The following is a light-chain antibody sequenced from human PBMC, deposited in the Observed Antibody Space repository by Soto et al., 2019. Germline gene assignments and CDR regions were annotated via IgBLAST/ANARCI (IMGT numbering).Light chain of an antibody. Sequence: QSALTQPASVSGSPGQSITISCTGTSSDVGDYNYVSWYQQHPGKAPKLMIYDVSNRPSGVSNRFSGSKSGNTASLTISGLQAEDEADYYCSSYTSSSLHVFGTGTKVTVL. CDR3: SSYTSSSLHV. CDR2: DVS. J-gene: IGLJ1*01. V-gene: IGLV2-14*03. CDR1: SSDVGDYNY.